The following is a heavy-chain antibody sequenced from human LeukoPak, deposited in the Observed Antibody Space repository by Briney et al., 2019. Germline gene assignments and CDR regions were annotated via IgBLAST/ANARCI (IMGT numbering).Heavy chain of an antibody. J-gene: IGHJ3*02. D-gene: IGHD4-11*01. CDR1: GGSISSYY. CDR2: IYYSGST. V-gene: IGHV4-59*01. Sequence: SETLSLTCTVSGGSISSYYWSWIRQPPGKGLEWIGYIYYSGSTNYNPSLKSRVTISADTSKNQFSLKLSSVTAADTAVYYCARGTYSNYYAFDIWGQGTMVTVSS. CDR3: ARGTYSNYYAFDI.